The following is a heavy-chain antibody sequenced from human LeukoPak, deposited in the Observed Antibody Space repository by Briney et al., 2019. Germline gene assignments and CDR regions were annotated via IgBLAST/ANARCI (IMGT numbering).Heavy chain of an antibody. J-gene: IGHJ4*02. CDR3: AREPNGYSYDSLFDY. D-gene: IGHD5-18*01. CDR2: IIPIFGTA. Sequence: ASVKVSCKASGYTFTSYAMNWVRQAPGQGLEWMGGIIPIFGTANYAQKFQGRVTITADESTSTAYMELSSLRSEDTAVYYCAREPNGYSYDSLFDYWGQGTLVTVSS. V-gene: IGHV1-69*13. CDR1: GYTFTSYA.